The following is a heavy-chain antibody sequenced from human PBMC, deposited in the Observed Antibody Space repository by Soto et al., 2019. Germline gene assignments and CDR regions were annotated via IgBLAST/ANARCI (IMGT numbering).Heavy chain of an antibody. D-gene: IGHD2-21*02. V-gene: IGHV4-39*01. Sequence: SETLSLTCTVSGGSISSSSYYWGWIRQPPGKGLEWIGSIYYSGSTYYNPSLKSRVTISVDTSKNQFSLKLSSVTAADTAVYYCARHAVVTPFKGYYYYGMDVWGQGTTVTVSS. CDR2: IYYSGST. J-gene: IGHJ6*02. CDR3: ARHAVVTPFKGYYYYGMDV. CDR1: GGSISSSSYY.